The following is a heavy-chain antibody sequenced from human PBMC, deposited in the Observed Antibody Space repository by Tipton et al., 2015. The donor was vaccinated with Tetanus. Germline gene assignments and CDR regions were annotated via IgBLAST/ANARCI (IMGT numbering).Heavy chain of an antibody. CDR2: INYYGTT. CDR3: AGPQYYYGSGSYYAFDI. CDR1: RGSISRDIYN. J-gene: IGHJ3*02. Sequence: TLSLTCTVSRGSISRDIYNWGWIRQPPGRGLQWTGNINYYGTTYYSPSLESRVTMSVDPPKNQFSLHLTSATAADTAVYYCAGPQYYYGSGSYYAFDIWGQGTMVTVSS. D-gene: IGHD3-10*01. V-gene: IGHV4-39*01.